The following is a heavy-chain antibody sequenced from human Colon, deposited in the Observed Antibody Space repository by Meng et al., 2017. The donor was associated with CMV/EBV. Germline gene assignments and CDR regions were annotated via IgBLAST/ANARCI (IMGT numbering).Heavy chain of an antibody. Sequence: GGSLRLSCAASGFTFSNYWMSWVRQAPGKGLEWVANIKQDGSENYYVDSVKGRFTISRDNAKNSLYLQMNSLRAEDTAVYLCARLGAASGRYWFDPWGQGTLVTVSS. J-gene: IGHJ5*02. CDR2: IKQDGSEN. CDR3: ARLGAASGRYWFDP. D-gene: IGHD6-13*01. V-gene: IGHV3-7*01. CDR1: GFTFSNYW.